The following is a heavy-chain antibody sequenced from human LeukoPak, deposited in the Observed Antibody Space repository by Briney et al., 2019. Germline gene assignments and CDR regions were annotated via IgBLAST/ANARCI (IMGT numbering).Heavy chain of an antibody. Sequence: GSLRLSCAASGFTFSSYEMNWVRQAPGKGLEWVSYISSSGSTIYYADSVKGRFTISRDNAKNSLYLQMNSLRAEDTAVYYCARDGGFGDHRDYYYYGMDVWGQGTTVTVSS. V-gene: IGHV3-48*03. J-gene: IGHJ6*02. D-gene: IGHD3-10*01. CDR3: ARDGGFGDHRDYYYYGMDV. CDR2: ISSSGSTI. CDR1: GFTFSSYE.